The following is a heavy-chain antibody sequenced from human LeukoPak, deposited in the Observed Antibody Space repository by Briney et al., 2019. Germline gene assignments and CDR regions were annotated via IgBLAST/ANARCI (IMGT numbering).Heavy chain of an antibody. CDR1: GGTFSSYA. J-gene: IGHJ4*02. D-gene: IGHD3-10*01. Sequence: GASVKVSCKASGGTFSSYAISWVRQAPGQGLEWMGGIIPILGTTNYAQKFQGRVTITADESTSTAYMELSSLRSEDTAVYYCARELPGDFDYWGQGTLVTVSS. CDR2: IIPILGTT. V-gene: IGHV1-69*13. CDR3: ARELPGDFDY.